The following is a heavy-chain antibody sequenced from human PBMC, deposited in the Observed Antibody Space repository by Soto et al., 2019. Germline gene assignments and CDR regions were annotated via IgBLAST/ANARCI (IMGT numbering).Heavy chain of an antibody. CDR3: ARPYYYDSSGYYDY. CDR2: ISSSSSYI. D-gene: IGHD3-22*01. Sequence: EVQLVESGGGLEQPGGSLRLSCAASGFTFSSYSMNWVRQAPGKGLEWVSSISSSSSYIYYADSVKGRFTISRDNAKNSLYLQMNSLRAEDTAVYYCARPYYYDSSGYYDYWGQGTLVTVSS. CDR1: GFTFSSYS. V-gene: IGHV3-21*01. J-gene: IGHJ4*02.